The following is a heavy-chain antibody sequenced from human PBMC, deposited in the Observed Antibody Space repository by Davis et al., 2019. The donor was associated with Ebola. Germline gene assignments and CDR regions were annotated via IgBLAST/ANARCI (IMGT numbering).Heavy chain of an antibody. D-gene: IGHD3-10*01. Sequence: ASVMVSCNASGYTFTGYYMHWVRQAPGQGLEWMGRINPNNGGTNYAQKFQGRVTMTRDTSISTAYMELSRLTSDDTAVYYCANSITVAAQANFDYWGQGIVVTVSS. CDR3: ANSITVAAQANFDY. V-gene: IGHV1-2*06. CDR2: INPNNGGT. J-gene: IGHJ4*02. CDR1: GYTFTGYY.